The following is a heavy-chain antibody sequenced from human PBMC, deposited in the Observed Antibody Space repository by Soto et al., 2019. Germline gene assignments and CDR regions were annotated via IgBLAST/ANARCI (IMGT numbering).Heavy chain of an antibody. J-gene: IGHJ6*02. CDR3: ARSITMVRARFDYGMDV. V-gene: IGHV1-18*01. D-gene: IGHD3-10*01. CDR2: TSTYNGDT. Sequence: ASVKVSCKASGYTFTISGISWVRQAPGQGLEWMGWTSTYNGDTNYAQKLQGRVTMTTDTSTSTAYMELRSLRSDDTAVYYCARSITMVRARFDYGMDVWGQGTTVTVSS. CDR1: GYTFTISG.